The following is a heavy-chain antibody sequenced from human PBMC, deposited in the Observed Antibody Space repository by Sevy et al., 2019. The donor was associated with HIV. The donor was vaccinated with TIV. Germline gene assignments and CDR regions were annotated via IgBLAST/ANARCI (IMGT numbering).Heavy chain of an antibody. CDR3: AKEYSSGYS. V-gene: IGHV3-23*01. CDR2: ISGSGGST. CDR1: GFTFSSYV. D-gene: IGHD3-22*01. J-gene: IGHJ5*02. Sequence: GGSLRLSCAASGFTFSSYVLSWVRQAPGKGLEWVSTISGSGGSTYYADSVKGRFSISRDNSKNTMYLEMNSLRAEDMAAYYCAKEYSSGYSWGQGTLVTVSS.